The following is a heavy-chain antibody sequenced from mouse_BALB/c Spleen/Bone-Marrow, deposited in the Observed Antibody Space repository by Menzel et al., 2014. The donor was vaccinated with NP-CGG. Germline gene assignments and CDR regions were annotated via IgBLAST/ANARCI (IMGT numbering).Heavy chain of an antibody. CDR1: GYSITSDYA. D-gene: IGHD1-1*01. CDR2: ISYSDIT. J-gene: IGHJ1*01. Sequence: EVKLVESGPGLVKPSQSLSLPCTVTGYSITSDYAWNWIRQFPGNKLEWMGYISYSDITSYNPSLKSRISITRDTSKNQFFLQLNSVTPEDTATYYCARSAGSSRYWYFDVWGAGTTVTVSS. V-gene: IGHV3-2*02. CDR3: ARSAGSSRYWYFDV.